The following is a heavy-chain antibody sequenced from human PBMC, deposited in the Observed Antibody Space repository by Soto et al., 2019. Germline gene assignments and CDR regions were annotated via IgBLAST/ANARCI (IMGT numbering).Heavy chain of an antibody. CDR2: INAANGDT. J-gene: IGHJ5*02. D-gene: IGHD6-13*01. Sequence: ASVKVSCKASGYTFTSYGIHWVRQAPGQRLEGMGWINAANGDTKYSPKFQGRVTITRDTSASTAYMELSSLRSEDTAVYYCVRRHVSATGIDWFDPWGQGTLVTVSS. CDR3: VRRHVSATGIDWFDP. V-gene: IGHV1-3*01. CDR1: GYTFTSYG.